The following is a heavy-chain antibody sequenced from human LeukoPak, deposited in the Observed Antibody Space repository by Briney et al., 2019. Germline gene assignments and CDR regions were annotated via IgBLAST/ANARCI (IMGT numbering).Heavy chain of an antibody. V-gene: IGHV3-21*01. CDR2: ISSSSSYI. CDR1: GFNFSAYA. Sequence: GGSLRLSCAASGFNFSAYAMNWVRQAPGKGLEWVSSISSSSSYIYYADSVKGRFTISRDNAKNSLYLQMNSLRAEDTAVYYCARDRDWNGAFDIWGQGTMVTVSS. CDR3: ARDRDWNGAFDI. J-gene: IGHJ3*02. D-gene: IGHD1-1*01.